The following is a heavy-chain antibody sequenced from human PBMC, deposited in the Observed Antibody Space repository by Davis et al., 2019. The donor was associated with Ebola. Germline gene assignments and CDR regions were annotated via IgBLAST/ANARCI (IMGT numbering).Heavy chain of an antibody. CDR2: ISGSGATT. CDR1: GFTFSSYS. D-gene: IGHD1-26*01. Sequence: PGGSLRLSCAASGFTFSSYSMNWVRQAPGKGLEWVSGISGSGATTYYADSVKGRFTISRDNSKNTLYLQMNSLRAEDTAVYYCARGWELHFDYWGQGTLVTVSS. V-gene: IGHV3-23*01. J-gene: IGHJ4*02. CDR3: ARGWELHFDY.